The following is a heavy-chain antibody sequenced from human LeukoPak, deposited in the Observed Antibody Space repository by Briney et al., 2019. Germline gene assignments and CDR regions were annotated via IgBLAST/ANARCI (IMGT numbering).Heavy chain of an antibody. CDR2: FSGSGGST. J-gene: IGHJ5*02. CDR1: GFTFSSYA. Sequence: PGGSLRLSCAASGFTFSSYAMSWVRQAPGKGLEWVSAFSGSGGSTYYADSVKGRFTISRDNSKNTLYLQMNSLRAEDTAVYYCAKDPEGYGDYYSNWFDPWGQGTLVTVSS. CDR3: AKDPEGYGDYYSNWFDP. V-gene: IGHV3-23*01. D-gene: IGHD4-17*01.